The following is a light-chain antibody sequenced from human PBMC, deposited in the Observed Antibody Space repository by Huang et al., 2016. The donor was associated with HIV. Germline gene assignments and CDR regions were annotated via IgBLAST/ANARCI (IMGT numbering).Light chain of an antibody. Sequence: DIIMTQSPDSLAVSLGERATLNCRSSQSVYSSSTSKDYMSWFQQKPGQPPRLLLFWADTREAGVPDRFSGSGSGTHFTLTIANVEAEDAAIYYCQQYYSSPQTFGQGTRVEVK. J-gene: IGKJ1*01. V-gene: IGKV4-1*01. CDR3: QQYYSSPQT. CDR1: QSVYSSSTSKDY. CDR2: WAD.